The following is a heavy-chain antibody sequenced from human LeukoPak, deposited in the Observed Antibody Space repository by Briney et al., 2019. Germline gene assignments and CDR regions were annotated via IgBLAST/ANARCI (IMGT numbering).Heavy chain of an antibody. CDR3: ATSKDGLGDY. CDR2: ITTDGSDS. J-gene: IGHJ4*02. D-gene: IGHD3/OR15-3a*01. V-gene: IGHV3-74*01. Sequence: GGSLRLPCEVSGFAFSAYWMSWVRQAPGKGLEWVSRITTDGSDSGYADPVKGRFTVSRDNAKNTLYLQMNSLRVEDTAMYYCATSKDGLGDYWGRGTLVTVSS. CDR1: GFAFSAYW.